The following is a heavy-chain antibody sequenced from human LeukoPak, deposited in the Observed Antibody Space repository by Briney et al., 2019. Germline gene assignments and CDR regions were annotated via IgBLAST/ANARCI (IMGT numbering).Heavy chain of an antibody. Sequence: GGSLRLSCAASGFTFSIYAMSWVRQAPGKGLEWVSTISGSGGTYYADSVKGRFTISRDNAKNSLYLQMNSLRAEDTAVYYCARVVGATTDWGQGTLVTVSS. J-gene: IGHJ4*02. V-gene: IGHV3-23*01. CDR1: GFTFSIYA. D-gene: IGHD1-26*01. CDR2: ISGSGGT. CDR3: ARVVGATTD.